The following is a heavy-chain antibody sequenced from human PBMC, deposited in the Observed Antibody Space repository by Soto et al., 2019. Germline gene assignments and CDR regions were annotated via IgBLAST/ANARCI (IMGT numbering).Heavy chain of an antibody. CDR2: IYPGDSDT. J-gene: IGHJ6*02. V-gene: IGHV5-51*01. Sequence: PGESLKISCKGSGYSFTSYWIGWVRQMPGKGLEWMGIIYPGDSDTRYSPSFQGQVTISADKSISTAYLQWSSLKASDTAMYYCAKGAHITDYYYYGIDVWGQGTTVTVSS. CDR1: GYSFTSYW. CDR3: AKGAHITDYYYYGIDV.